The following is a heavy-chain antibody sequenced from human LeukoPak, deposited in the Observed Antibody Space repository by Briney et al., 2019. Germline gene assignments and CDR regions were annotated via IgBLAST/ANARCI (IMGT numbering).Heavy chain of an antibody. V-gene: IGHV3-74*01. CDR2: IKTDGSST. CDR1: GFTFSTYW. J-gene: IGHJ4*02. D-gene: IGHD5-12*01. Sequence: GGSLRLSCAASGFTFSTYWMHWVRQAPGKGLVWVSHIKTDGSSTTYADSVKGQFTISRDNAKNTLYLQMNSLRAEDTAVYYCARDRGYTQDYWGQGTLVTVSS. CDR3: ARDRGYTQDY.